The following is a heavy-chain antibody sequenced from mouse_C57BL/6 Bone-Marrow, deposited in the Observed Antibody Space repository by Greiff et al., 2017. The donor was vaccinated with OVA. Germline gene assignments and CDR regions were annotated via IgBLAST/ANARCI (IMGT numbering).Heavy chain of an antibody. Sequence: EVQLVESGPGLVKPSQSLSLTCSVTGYSITSGYYWNWIRQFPGNKLEWMGYISYDGSNNYNPSLKNRISITRDTSKNQFFLKLNSVTTEDTATYYCAREGYGSSLYYAMDYWGQGTSVTVSS. J-gene: IGHJ4*01. CDR3: AREGYGSSLYYAMDY. D-gene: IGHD1-1*01. V-gene: IGHV3-6*01. CDR2: ISYDGSN. CDR1: GYSITSGYY.